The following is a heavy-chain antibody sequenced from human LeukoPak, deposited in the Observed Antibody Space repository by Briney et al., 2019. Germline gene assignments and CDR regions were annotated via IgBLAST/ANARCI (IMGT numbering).Heavy chain of an antibody. CDR2: IYYSGST. CDR1: GGSISSGGYY. Sequence: SETLSLTCTVSGGSISSGGYYWSWIRQHPGKGLEWIGYIYYSGSTYYNPSLKSRVTISVDTSKNQFSLKLSSVTAADTAVYYCARGDYSYDYYYYGMDVWGQGTTVTVSS. CDR3: ARGDYSYDYYYYGMDV. J-gene: IGHJ6*02. V-gene: IGHV4-31*03. D-gene: IGHD4-11*01.